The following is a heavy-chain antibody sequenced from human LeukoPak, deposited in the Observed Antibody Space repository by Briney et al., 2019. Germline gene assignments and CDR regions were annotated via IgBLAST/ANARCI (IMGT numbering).Heavy chain of an antibody. CDR2: IIPIFGTA. Sequence: SVKVSCKASGGTFSSYAISWVRQAPGQGLEWMGGIIPIFGTANYAQKFQGRVTITADESTSTAYMELSSLRSEDTAVYYCARSRGYSYGYEGAYYFDYWGQGTLVTVSS. CDR1: GGTFSSYA. CDR3: ARSRGYSYGYEGAYYFDY. V-gene: IGHV1-69*13. J-gene: IGHJ4*02. D-gene: IGHD5-18*01.